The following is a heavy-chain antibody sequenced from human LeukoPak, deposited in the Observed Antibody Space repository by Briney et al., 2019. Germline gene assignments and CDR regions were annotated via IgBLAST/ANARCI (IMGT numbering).Heavy chain of an antibody. J-gene: IGHJ4*02. D-gene: IGHD6-13*01. V-gene: IGHV4-59*01. CDR2: IYYTGST. Sequence: SETLSLTCTVSGGSISSYYWSWIRQPPGKGLEWIGYIYYTGSTNYNPSLKSRVTMSVDTSKNQFSLNLKSVTPEDTAVYYCARNLIPEQLVLNFWGQGTLVTVSS. CDR3: ARNLIPEQLVLNF. CDR1: GGSISSYY.